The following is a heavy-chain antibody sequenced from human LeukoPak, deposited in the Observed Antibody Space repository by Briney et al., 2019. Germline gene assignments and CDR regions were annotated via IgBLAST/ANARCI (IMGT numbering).Heavy chain of an antibody. D-gene: IGHD1-1*01. Sequence: PSETLSLTCAVYGGSFSAYYWSCVRQSPGRGVEWMSEINHRGDTNYNPSVKSRVAISVDTSKNQFSLKVTSLTAADTAIYYCARGPTISETGYFDYWGQGTLVTVSS. CDR1: GGSFSAYY. CDR2: INHRGDT. V-gene: IGHV4-34*01. CDR3: ARGPTISETGYFDY. J-gene: IGHJ4*03.